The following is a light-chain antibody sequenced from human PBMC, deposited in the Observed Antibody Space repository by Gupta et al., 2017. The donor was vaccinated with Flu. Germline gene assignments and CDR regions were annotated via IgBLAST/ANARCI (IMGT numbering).Light chain of an antibody. J-gene: IGLJ1*01. V-gene: IGLV3-21*02. Sequence: GQTNRSTCGANTFGSKDVHRYLQKTGTAPVLLVYDDRDRHSVRPERFYGANSGTTATVTTIRVEAGDEADYYCQVVDSSSDNFVFGTGTKGTVL. CDR3: QVVDSSSDNFV. CDR2: DDR. CDR1: TFGSKD.